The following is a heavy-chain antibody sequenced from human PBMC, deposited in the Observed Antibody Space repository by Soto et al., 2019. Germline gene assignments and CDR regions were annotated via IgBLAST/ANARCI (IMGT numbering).Heavy chain of an antibody. Sequence: SETLSLTCTVSGSSINSSGYYWGWIRQPPGKGLEWIGSMFYGVSTYYNPSPKSRVTVSVDTSKNQFSLNLRSVTAADTAVYYCARLPSRHLVDYWGQGTLVTASS. CDR3: ARLPSRHLVDY. J-gene: IGHJ4*02. CDR2: MFYGVST. CDR1: GSSINSSGYY. V-gene: IGHV4-39*01. D-gene: IGHD3-3*02.